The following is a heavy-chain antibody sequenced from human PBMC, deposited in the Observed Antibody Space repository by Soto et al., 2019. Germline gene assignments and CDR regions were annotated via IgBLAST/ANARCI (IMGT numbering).Heavy chain of an antibody. V-gene: IGHV4-34*01. D-gene: IGHD3-10*01. Sequence: KTSETLSLTCAVYGGSFSGYYWSWIRQPPGKGLEWIGEINHSGSTNYNPSLKSRVTISVDTSKNQFSLKLSSVTAADTAVYYCATRRVLWFGELFSNWFDPWGQGTLVTVSS. CDR3: ATRRVLWFGELFSNWFDP. J-gene: IGHJ5*02. CDR2: INHSGST. CDR1: GGSFSGYY.